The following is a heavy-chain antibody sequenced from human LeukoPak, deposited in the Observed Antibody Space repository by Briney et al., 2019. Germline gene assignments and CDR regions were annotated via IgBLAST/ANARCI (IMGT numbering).Heavy chain of an antibody. Sequence: SETLSLTCTVSGGSISSYYWSWIRQPPGKGREWIANIYHTGSTNYNPSLSSRVTISIDTAKNQFSLKLTSVTAADTAVYYCARRGRNSSGWQDYLWGQGTLVTVSS. J-gene: IGHJ4*02. V-gene: IGHV4-59*01. CDR2: IYHTGST. CDR1: GGSISSYY. D-gene: IGHD6-25*01. CDR3: ARRGRNSSGWQDYL.